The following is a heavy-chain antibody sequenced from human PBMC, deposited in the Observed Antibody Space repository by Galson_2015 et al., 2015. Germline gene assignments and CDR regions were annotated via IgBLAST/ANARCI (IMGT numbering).Heavy chain of an antibody. Sequence: QSGAEVKKPGESLTISCKGSGYTFTNYWIGWVRQMPGKGLEWMGFIYPGDSDTRYSPSFQGQVTISADKSIRTAYLQWSSLQASDTAIYYCARHKRDGYNWMYFDYWGQGTLVTVSS. D-gene: IGHD5-24*01. CDR1: GYTFTNYW. CDR2: IYPGDSDT. CDR3: ARHKRDGYNWMYFDY. V-gene: IGHV5-51*01. J-gene: IGHJ4*02.